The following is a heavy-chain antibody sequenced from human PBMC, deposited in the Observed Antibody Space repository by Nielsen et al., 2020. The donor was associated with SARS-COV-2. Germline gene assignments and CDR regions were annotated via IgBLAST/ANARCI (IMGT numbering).Heavy chain of an antibody. J-gene: IGHJ4*02. CDR3: ARAPRQWLVSFFDY. Sequence: SGTLSLTCAVYGDSFSGYYWSWIRQPPGKGLEWIGEINHSGSTNYNPSLKSRVTISVDTSKNQFSLKLSSVTAADTAVYYCARAPRQWLVSFFDYWGQGTLVTVSS. CDR1: GDSFSGYY. V-gene: IGHV4-34*01. CDR2: INHSGST. D-gene: IGHD6-19*01.